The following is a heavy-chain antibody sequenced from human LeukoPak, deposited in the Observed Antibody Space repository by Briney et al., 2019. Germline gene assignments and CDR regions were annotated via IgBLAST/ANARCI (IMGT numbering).Heavy chain of an antibody. D-gene: IGHD3-10*01. CDR1: GFTFSSYE. J-gene: IGHJ6*03. CDR2: ISNSGGNT. CDR3: AKTSGWFGESFYYYYMDV. Sequence: GSLRLSCAASGFTFSSYEMNWVRQAPGNGLEWVSSISNSGGNTYYADSVKGRFTISRDNSKNTLYLQMNSLRAEDTAVYYCAKTSGWFGESFYYYYMDVWGKGTTVTISS. V-gene: IGHV3-23*01.